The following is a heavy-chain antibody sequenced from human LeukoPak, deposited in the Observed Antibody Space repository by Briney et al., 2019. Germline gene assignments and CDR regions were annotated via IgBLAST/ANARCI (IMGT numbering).Heavy chain of an antibody. V-gene: IGHV1-18*01. CDR1: GYTFTSYG. J-gene: IGHJ5*02. Sequence: GASVKVSCKASGYTFTSYGISWVRQAPGQGLEWMGWISAYNGNTNYAQKLQGRVTMTTDTSTSTAYMELRSLRSDDTAVYYCARLYYDFWSGYSPYNWFDPWGQRTLVTVSS. CDR3: ARLYYDFWSGYSPYNWFDP. CDR2: ISAYNGNT. D-gene: IGHD3-3*01.